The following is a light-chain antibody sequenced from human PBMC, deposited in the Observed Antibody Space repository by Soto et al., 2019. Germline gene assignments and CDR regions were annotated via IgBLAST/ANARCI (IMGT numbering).Light chain of an antibody. CDR3: SSYTSSNTLV. V-gene: IGLV2-14*01. Sequence: QSALTPPASVSGSPGQSITISCTGTSSDVGAYNYVSWYQKHPGKAPKRMIFEVSDRPSGVTNRFSGSKSGNTASLTISGLQAEDESDYSCSSYTSSNTLVFGGGTKVTVL. CDR2: EVS. J-gene: IGLJ2*01. CDR1: SSDVGAYNY.